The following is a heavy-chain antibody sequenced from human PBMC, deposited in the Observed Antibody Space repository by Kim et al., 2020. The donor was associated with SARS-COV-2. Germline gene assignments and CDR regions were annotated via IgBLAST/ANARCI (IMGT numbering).Heavy chain of an antibody. V-gene: IGHV3-23*01. J-gene: IGHJ3*02. CDR3: AKVLIGPYDAFDI. Sequence: GGSLRLSCAASRFTFSSYAMNWVRQAPGKGLEWVSSISARGGNTYYAGSVKGRFTISRDNSKNTLYLQMNSLRVEDTAVYYCAKVLIGPYDAFDIWGQGTKVTVSS. D-gene: IGHD2-15*01. CDR2: ISARGGNT. CDR1: RFTFSSYA.